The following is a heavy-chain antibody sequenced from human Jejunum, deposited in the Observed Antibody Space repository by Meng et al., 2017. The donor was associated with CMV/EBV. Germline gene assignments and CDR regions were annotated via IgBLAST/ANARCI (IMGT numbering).Heavy chain of an antibody. CDR3: AKRINLVRGRIMDYYARDV. V-gene: IGHV3-48*04. J-gene: IGHJ6*02. CDR2: ISVGSTVI. CDR1: SHG. Sequence: SHGMNWVRQAQGKGLEWISYISVGSTVIDYADSVRGRFTISRDNAKNSLYLQMNSLRVEDTAVYYCAKRINLVRGRIMDYYARDVWGQGTTVTVSS. D-gene: IGHD3-10*01.